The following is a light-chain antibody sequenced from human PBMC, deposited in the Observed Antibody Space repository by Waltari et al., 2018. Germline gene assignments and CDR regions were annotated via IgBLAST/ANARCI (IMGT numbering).Light chain of an antibody. CDR2: DAS. J-gene: IGKJ4*01. CDR3: QQRRDWPLT. CDR1: QRVSRD. V-gene: IGKV3-11*01. Sequence: EIVFTQSPATLSLSPGEGASLSCRASQRVSRDLAWYRPKPGQAPRLLIFDASIRATGTPARFSGSGSGTDFTLTISSLDSEDFAIYYCQQRRDWPLTFGGGTKVEIK.